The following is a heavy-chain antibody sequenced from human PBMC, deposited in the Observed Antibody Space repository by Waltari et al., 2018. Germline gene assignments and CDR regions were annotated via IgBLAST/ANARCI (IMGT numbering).Heavy chain of an antibody. Sequence: QVQLVQSGAEVKKPGASVKVSCKASGYTFTSYGISWVRQAPGHGLEWMGWISAYNGNTNYAQKRQGRVTMTTDTSTSTAYMELRSLRSDDTAVYYCARGNDFWSGSYYYYYYMDVWGKGTTVTVSS. CDR3: ARGNDFWSGSYYYYYYMDV. CDR2: ISAYNGNT. J-gene: IGHJ6*03. V-gene: IGHV1-18*01. D-gene: IGHD3-3*01. CDR1: GYTFTSYG.